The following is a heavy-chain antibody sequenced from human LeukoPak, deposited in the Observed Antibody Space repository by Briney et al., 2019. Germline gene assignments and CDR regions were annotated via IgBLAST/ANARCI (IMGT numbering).Heavy chain of an antibody. J-gene: IGHJ4*02. V-gene: IGHV1-2*02. CDR3: ASYGSGSYSPLGY. CDR1: GYTFTGYY. D-gene: IGHD3-10*01. CDR2: IDPHSGGT. Sequence: GASVKVSCKASGYTFTGYYLHWVRQAPGQGLEWMGWIDPHSGGTNYAQKFQGRVTMTRDTSINTAYMELSSLRSDDTAVYYCASYGSGSYSPLGYWGQGTLVTVSS.